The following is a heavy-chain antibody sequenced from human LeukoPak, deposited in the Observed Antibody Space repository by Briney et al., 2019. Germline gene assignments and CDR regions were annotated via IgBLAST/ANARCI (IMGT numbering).Heavy chain of an antibody. D-gene: IGHD5-12*01. CDR1: GFTFSSYS. J-gene: IGHJ4*02. V-gene: IGHV3-21*01. CDR3: ARDDSGYAFDY. CDR2: ISSSSSYI. Sequence: GGSLRLSCAASGFTFSSYSMNWVRQAPGKGLEWVSSISSSSSYIYYADSVKGRFTISKDNAKNSLYLQINSLRADDTAVYYCARDDSGYAFDYWGQGTLVTVSS.